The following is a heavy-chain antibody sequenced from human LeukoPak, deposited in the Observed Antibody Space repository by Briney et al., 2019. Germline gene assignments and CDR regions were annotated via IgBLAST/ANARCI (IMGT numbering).Heavy chain of an antibody. CDR2: VQYMRRT. V-gene: IGHV4-59*01. D-gene: IGHD5-12*01. CDR3: ARVSGYNWESFDDY. CDR1: GGSTTTLY. J-gene: IGHJ4*02. Sequence: TLSLTCTVSGGSTTTLYCSWIRQPPGKGRGWIGYVQYMRRTNYDPSLKSRVTISVDPSKSQFSLKLSSVTAADTAVYYCARVSGYNWESFDDYWGQGTLFTVSS.